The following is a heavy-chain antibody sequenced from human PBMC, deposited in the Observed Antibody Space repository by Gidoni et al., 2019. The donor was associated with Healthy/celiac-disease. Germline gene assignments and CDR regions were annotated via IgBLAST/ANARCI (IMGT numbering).Heavy chain of an antibody. CDR1: GGSISSYY. V-gene: IGHV4-59*01. J-gene: IGHJ4*02. Sequence: QVQLQESGPGLVKPSETLSLTCTVSGGSISSYYWSWIRQPPGKGLEWIGYIYYSGSTNYNPSLKSRVTISVDTSKTQFSLKLSSVPAADTAVYYCARVTRTIFGVEIDYWGQGTLVTVSS. CDR3: ARVTRTIFGVEIDY. D-gene: IGHD3-3*01. CDR2: IYYSGST.